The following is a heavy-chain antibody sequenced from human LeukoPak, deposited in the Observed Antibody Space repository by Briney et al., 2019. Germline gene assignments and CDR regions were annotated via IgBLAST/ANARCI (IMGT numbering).Heavy chain of an antibody. V-gene: IGHV3-23*01. Sequence: SGGSQRLSCAASGFTFSSYAMNWVRQTPEKGLEWVSVISGGGGSTIYADSVKGRFTISRDNSQNTLYLQLNSLRAEDTAVYYCARGNIAELPAAPHVWGKGTTVTVSS. J-gene: IGHJ6*04. CDR2: ISGGGGST. D-gene: IGHD2-2*01. CDR1: GFTFSSYA. CDR3: ARGNIAELPAAPHV.